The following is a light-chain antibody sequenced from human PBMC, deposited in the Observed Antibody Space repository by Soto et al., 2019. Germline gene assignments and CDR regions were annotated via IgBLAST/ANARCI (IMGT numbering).Light chain of an antibody. CDR3: QSYDSSLSGSQV. CDR1: SSNIGAGYD. CDR2: GNS. V-gene: IGLV1-40*01. J-gene: IGLJ1*01. Sequence: QSVLTQPPSVSGAPGQRVTISCTGSSSNIGAGYDVHWYQQLPGTDPKLLIYGNSNRPSGVPDRFSGSKSGTPASLSITGFQAEDEADYYCQSYDSSLSGSQVFGTGTKLTVL.